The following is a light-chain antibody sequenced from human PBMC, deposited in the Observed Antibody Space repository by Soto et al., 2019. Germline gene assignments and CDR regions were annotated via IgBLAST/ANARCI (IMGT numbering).Light chain of an antibody. Sequence: EIVMTQSPATLSLSPGEIATLSFSASQSVTTYLAWYQQKPGQAPRLLIYDASTRATGIPARFSGSGSGTEFTLTISRLEPEDFAVYYCQQYDKWFSITFGQGTRLEIK. J-gene: IGKJ5*01. CDR3: QQYDKWFSIT. CDR1: QSVTTY. CDR2: DAS. V-gene: IGKV3D-15*01.